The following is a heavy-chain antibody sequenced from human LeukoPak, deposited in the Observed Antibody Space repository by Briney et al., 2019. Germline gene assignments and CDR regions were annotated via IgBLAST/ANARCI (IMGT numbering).Heavy chain of an antibody. V-gene: IGHV3-66*03. Sequence: GGSLRLSCAASGFTVSDHYMGWVRQAPGKGLDWVSVMYSSGNIHYADSVEGRFTISRDNSKNTLYLQMNSLRAEDTAVYYCARDQGRDGYNELDYWGQGTLVTVSS. CDR3: ARDQGRDGYNELDY. D-gene: IGHD5-24*01. J-gene: IGHJ4*02. CDR1: GFTVSDHY. CDR2: MYSSGNI.